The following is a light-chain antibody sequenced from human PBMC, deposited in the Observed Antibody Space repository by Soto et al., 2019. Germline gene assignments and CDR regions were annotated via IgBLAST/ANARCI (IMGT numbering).Light chain of an antibody. V-gene: IGKV3D-15*01. CDR2: DAS. J-gene: IGKJ4*01. Sequence: ETVLTQSPATLSVSPGGGATLSFRTSQSINDNLAWYQQKPGQPPRLLIYDASTTATGFPARFSGGGFGTEFTLTINSLQSEDFAVYYCQQYNNWPLTFGGGTKVDIK. CDR1: QSINDN. CDR3: QQYNNWPLT.